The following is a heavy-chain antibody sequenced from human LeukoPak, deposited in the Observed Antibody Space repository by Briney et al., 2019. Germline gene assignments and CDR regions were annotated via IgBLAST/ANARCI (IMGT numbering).Heavy chain of an antibody. J-gene: IGHJ6*02. Sequence: PGGSLRLSCAASGFTFSSYAMNWARQAPGKGLEWVSTISGSGGSKHYADSVEGRFTISRDNSKNTVYLQMNSLRAEDTAIYYCAKLTSASGAYGVDVWGQGTTVTVSS. CDR3: AKLTSASGAYGVDV. D-gene: IGHD3-10*01. V-gene: IGHV3-23*01. CDR2: ISGSGGSK. CDR1: GFTFSSYA.